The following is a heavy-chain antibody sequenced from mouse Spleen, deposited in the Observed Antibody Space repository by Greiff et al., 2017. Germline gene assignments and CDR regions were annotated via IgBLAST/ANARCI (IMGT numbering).Heavy chain of an antibody. D-gene: IGHD3-1*01. CDR2: ISSGSSTI. Sequence: EVMLVESGGGLVQPGGSRKLSCAASGFTFSSFGMHWVRQAPEKGLEWVAYISSGSSTIYYADTVKGRFTISRDNPKNTLFLQMTSLRSEDTAMYYCARSGLVFDYWGQGTTLTVSS. CDR1: GFTFSSFG. J-gene: IGHJ2*01. CDR3: ARSGLVFDY. V-gene: IGHV5-17*02.